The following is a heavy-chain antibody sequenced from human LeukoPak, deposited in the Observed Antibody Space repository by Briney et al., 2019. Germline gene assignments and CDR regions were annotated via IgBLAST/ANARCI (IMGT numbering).Heavy chain of an antibody. CDR1: GFTFSTCS. CDR2: ISGSSYHI. V-gene: IGHV3-21*01. CDR3: ASGTIVGARGADN. Sequence: GGSLRLSCAASGFTFSTCSMKWVRQAPGKALEWVSSISGSSYHIYYADSVKGRFTISRDNANNLLYLQMNSLRADDTAVYYCASGTIVGARGADNWGQGTLVTVSS. D-gene: IGHD1-26*01. J-gene: IGHJ4*02.